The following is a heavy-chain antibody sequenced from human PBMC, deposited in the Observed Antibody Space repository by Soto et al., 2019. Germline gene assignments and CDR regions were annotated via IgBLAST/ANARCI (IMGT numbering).Heavy chain of an antibody. CDR3: ATGERYSSSWYVAGAFDI. J-gene: IGHJ3*02. D-gene: IGHD6-13*01. CDR1: GYTFTSYA. V-gene: IGHV1-3*01. CDR2: INAGNGNT. Sequence: ASVKVSCKASGYTFTSYAMHWVRQAPGQRLEWMGWINAGNGNTKYSQKFQGRVTFTRDTSASTAYMELSSLRSEDTAVYYCATGERYSSSWYVAGAFDIWGQGTMVTVSS.